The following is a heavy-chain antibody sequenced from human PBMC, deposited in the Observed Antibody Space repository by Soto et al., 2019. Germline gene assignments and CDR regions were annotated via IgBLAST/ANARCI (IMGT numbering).Heavy chain of an antibody. CDR3: VKGAYYYDSSGYVYYFDY. CDR2: ISWHSNNI. D-gene: IGHD3-22*01. J-gene: IGHJ4*02. CDR1: GFRFDDYA. Sequence: EVQLVESGGGLVQTDRSLRLSCAASGFRFDDYAMHWVRQAPGKVLEWVSGISWHSNNIGYADSVKGRFTISRDNARKLLYLQMNSLRAEDTALYYCVKGAYYYDSSGYVYYFDYWGQGTLVTVSS. V-gene: IGHV3-9*01.